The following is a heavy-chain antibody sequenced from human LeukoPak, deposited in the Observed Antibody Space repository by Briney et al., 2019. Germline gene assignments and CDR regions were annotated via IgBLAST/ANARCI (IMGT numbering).Heavy chain of an antibody. V-gene: IGHV4-38-2*02. Sequence: PSETLSLTCTVSGYSISSGYYWGWIRQPPGKGLEWIGSIYHSGSTYYNPSLKSRVTISVDTSKNQFSLKLSSVTAADTAVYYCARVPEYTSPKNWFDPWGQGTLVTVSS. CDR1: GYSISSGYY. CDR2: IYHSGST. CDR3: ARVPEYTSPKNWFDP. J-gene: IGHJ5*02. D-gene: IGHD2/OR15-2a*01.